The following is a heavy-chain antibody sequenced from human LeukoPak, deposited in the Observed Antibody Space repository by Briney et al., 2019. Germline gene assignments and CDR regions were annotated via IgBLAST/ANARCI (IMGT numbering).Heavy chain of an antibody. J-gene: IGHJ4*02. CDR2: IDHLGIA. CDR3: GRGSTWYFVNF. CDR1: GGSFDSGYY. V-gene: IGHV4-34*01. D-gene: IGHD6-13*01. Sequence: SETLSLTCAVHGGSFDSGYYWNWIRQTPGMGLEWIGQIDHLGIAKYNPSLKSPVFISIDRPKYQFSLEVHSVTAADTAVYYCGRGSTWYFVNFWGQGTRVIVS.